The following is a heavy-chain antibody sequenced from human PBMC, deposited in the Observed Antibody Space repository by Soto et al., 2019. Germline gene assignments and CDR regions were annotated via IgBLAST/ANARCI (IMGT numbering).Heavy chain of an antibody. CDR2: IYSNGDT. V-gene: IGHV3-53*02. CDR1: GFTVGYNY. Sequence: EVRLVETGGGLIQPGGSLRLSCAVSGFTVGYNYMYWVRQPPGKGLEWDSLIYSNGDTRYADSVAGRFTVSRDSSKNTLYLQMNNLRDEDTAVYYCARKTDSGGNGGFWGQGTLVTVSS. CDR3: ARKTDSGGNGGF. D-gene: IGHD2-15*01. J-gene: IGHJ4*02.